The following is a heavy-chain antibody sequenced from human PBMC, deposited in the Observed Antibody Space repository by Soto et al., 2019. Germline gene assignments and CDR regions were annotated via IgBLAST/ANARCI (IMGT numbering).Heavy chain of an antibody. V-gene: IGHV1-69*02. Sequence: QVQLVQSGAEVKKPGSSVKVSCTASGGTFNFYSISWVRQAPGQGLEWVGRVIPMVGMSEYAQKFQGRVPITADKSTSTAYMNVRSLRSEDTAVYYCATNYGSGSAHFDSWGQGTLVTVSS. CDR3: ATNYGSGSAHFDS. CDR1: GGTFNFYS. CDR2: VIPMVGMS. D-gene: IGHD3-10*01. J-gene: IGHJ4*02.